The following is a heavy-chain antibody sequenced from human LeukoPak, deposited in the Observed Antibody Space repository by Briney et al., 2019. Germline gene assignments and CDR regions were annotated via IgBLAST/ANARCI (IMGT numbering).Heavy chain of an antibody. Sequence: SETLSLTCAVYGGSFSGYYWSWIRQPPGKGLEWIGEIYHSGSTNYNPSLKSRVTISVDTSKNQFSLKLSSVTAADTAVYYCARRGGWLQYLMGGYFDYWGQGTLVTVSS. CDR3: ARRGGWLQYLMGGYFDY. V-gene: IGHV4-34*01. CDR2: IYHSGST. D-gene: IGHD5-24*01. J-gene: IGHJ4*02. CDR1: GGSFSGYY.